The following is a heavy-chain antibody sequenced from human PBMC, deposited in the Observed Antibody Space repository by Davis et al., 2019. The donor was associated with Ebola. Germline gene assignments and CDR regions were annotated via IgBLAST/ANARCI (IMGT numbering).Heavy chain of an antibody. Sequence: PSETLSLTCTVSGGSLSTNYWSWIRQPPGKGLEWIGDIYYSGSPKYIPSLKSRVTISVDTSRNQFSLKLSSVTAADTAVYYCARSPRTWSRSRGYHHYGLDVWGQGTTVTVSS. J-gene: IGHJ6*02. D-gene: IGHD3-10*01. CDR1: GGSLSTNY. CDR2: IYYSGSP. V-gene: IGHV4-59*08. CDR3: ARSPRTWSRSRGYHHYGLDV.